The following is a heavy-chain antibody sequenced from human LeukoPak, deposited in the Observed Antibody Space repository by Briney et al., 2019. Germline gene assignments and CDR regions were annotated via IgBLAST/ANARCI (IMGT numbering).Heavy chain of an antibody. Sequence: SETLSLTCTVSGGSISSSSYYWGWIRQPPGKGLEWIGSIYYSGSTYYNPSLKSRVTISVDTSKNQFSLKLSSVTAADTAVYYCASADYYVTDAFDIWGQGTMVTVSS. J-gene: IGHJ3*02. D-gene: IGHD3-10*02. CDR3: ASADYYVTDAFDI. CDR1: GGSISSSSYY. CDR2: IYYSGST. V-gene: IGHV4-39*07.